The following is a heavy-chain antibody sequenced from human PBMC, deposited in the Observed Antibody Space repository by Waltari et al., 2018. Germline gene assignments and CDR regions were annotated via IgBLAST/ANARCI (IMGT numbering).Heavy chain of an antibody. CDR2: LCPGDSYT. D-gene: IGHD3-10*01. CDR1: GYSFTSYW. J-gene: IGHJ4*02. V-gene: IGHV5-51*01. Sequence: EVQLVQSGAEVKKPGESLKISCKGSGYSFTSYWIGWVRQMPGKGLEWMGILCPGDSYTRYSPSLQGQVTISADKSISTAYLQWSSLKASDTAMYYCARRRYYGSGSYFAHFDYWGQGTLVTVSS. CDR3: ARRRYYGSGSYFAHFDY.